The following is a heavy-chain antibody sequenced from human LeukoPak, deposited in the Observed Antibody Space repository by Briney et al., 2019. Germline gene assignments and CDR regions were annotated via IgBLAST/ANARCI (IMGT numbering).Heavy chain of an antibody. D-gene: IGHD3-22*01. V-gene: IGHV4-4*02. Sequence: SETLSLTCAVSGGSISSSNWWSWVRQPPGKGLEWIGEIYHSGSTDYNPSLKSRVTISVDKSKSHFSLQLTSVTAADTAVYYCARDDVVNTNRFDPWGQGTLVTVSS. CDR2: IYHSGST. CDR3: ARDDVVNTNRFDP. J-gene: IGHJ5*02. CDR1: GGSISSSNW.